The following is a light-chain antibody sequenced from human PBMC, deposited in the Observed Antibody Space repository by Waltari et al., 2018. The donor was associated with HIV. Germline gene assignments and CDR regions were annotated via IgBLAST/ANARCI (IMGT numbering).Light chain of an antibody. CDR1: FSAVGSYHL. J-gene: IGLJ2*01. CDR3: CSYAGSRIHVV. CDR2: EVT. Sequence: QSALTHPAPVYGSPGQSITISCTGTFSAVGSYHLVSWYQKHPGEAPKIMIYEVTKRPSGVSSRFSGSKSGNTASLTISGLQAEDEADYYCCSYAGSRIHVVFGGGTKLTVL. V-gene: IGLV2-23*02.